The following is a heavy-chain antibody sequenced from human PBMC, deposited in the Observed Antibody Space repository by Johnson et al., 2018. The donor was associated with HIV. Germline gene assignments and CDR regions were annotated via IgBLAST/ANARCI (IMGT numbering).Heavy chain of an antibody. Sequence: VQLVESGGGVVQPGGSLRLSCAASGFTFTSYGMHWVRQAPGKGLEWVAVISYDGSNKYYADSVKGRFTISRDNSKNTLYLQMNSLRAEDTAVYYCASSSPSDDAFNFWGQGTMVTVSS. CDR2: ISYDGSNK. V-gene: IGHV3-30*19. D-gene: IGHD6-6*01. CDR1: GFTFTSYG. J-gene: IGHJ3*01. CDR3: ASSSPSDDAFNF.